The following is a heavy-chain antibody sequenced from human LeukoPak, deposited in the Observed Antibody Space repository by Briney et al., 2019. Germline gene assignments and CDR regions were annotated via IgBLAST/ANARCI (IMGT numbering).Heavy chain of an antibody. D-gene: IGHD3-16*02. Sequence: SETLSLTCAVSGGSISSGGYSWSWIRQPPGKGLEWIGYIYYSGTTYYNPSLKSRVTISVDRSKNQFSLKLTSVTAADTAVYYCARGGYLSLDYWGQGTMVTVSS. CDR3: ARGGYLSLDY. V-gene: IGHV4-30-2*01. CDR1: GGSISSGGYS. CDR2: IYYSGTT. J-gene: IGHJ4*02.